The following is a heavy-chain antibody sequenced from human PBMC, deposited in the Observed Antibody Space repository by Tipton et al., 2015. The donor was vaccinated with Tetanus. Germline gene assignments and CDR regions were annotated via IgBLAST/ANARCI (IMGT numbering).Heavy chain of an antibody. CDR2: LWFDGGDE. Sequence: LSLTCAASGFTFRSYGMHWVRQAPGKGLEWVAVLWFDGGDEYYADSVKGRSTISRDNSKNTVYLQMNSLRAEDTAVYYCARELDCSGGGCYSYGLDVWGQGTTVTVSS. CDR3: ARELDCSGGGCYSYGLDV. V-gene: IGHV3-33*01. D-gene: IGHD2-15*01. J-gene: IGHJ6*02. CDR1: GFTFRSYG.